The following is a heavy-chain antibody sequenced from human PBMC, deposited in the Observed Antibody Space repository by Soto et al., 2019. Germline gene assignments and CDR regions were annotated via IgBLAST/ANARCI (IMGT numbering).Heavy chain of an antibody. V-gene: IGHV1-3*05. Sequence: QVQLVQSGAEEKKPGASVKVSCKASGYTFTSYAMHWVRQAPGQRLEWMGWINAGNGNTKYSQKFQGRVTITRDTSASTAYMELSSLRSEDTAVYYCARDHSSSWHEYFQHWGQGTLFTVSS. CDR1: GYTFTSYA. J-gene: IGHJ1*01. CDR2: INAGNGNT. D-gene: IGHD6-13*01. CDR3: ARDHSSSWHEYFQH.